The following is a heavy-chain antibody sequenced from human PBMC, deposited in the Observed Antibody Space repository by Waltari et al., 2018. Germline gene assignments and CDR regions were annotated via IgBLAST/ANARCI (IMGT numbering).Heavy chain of an antibody. CDR3: AGTDLHTKIAFDS. D-gene: IGHD2-21*01. V-gene: IGHV4-39*01. J-gene: IGHJ4*02. CDR2: RHFTGTT. Sequence: QVRLRESGPGLVKPSETLSLTYAVSGASVPSAAHYWGWIRQSPARGLEWIGTRHFTGTTHYNPSLRSRVTISADTSRDQFSLRVNSVTAADTAVYYCAGTDLHTKIAFDSWGQGTQVTVSA. CDR1: GASVPSAAHY.